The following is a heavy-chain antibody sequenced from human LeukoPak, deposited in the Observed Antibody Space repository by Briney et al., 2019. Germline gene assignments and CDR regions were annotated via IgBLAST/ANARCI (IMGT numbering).Heavy chain of an antibody. D-gene: IGHD2-2*01. Sequence: TGGSLRLSCAASRFTISDYYMTWIRQAPGKGLEWVSYISSSGSAIYYADSVKGRFTISRDNAKNSLYLQMNSLRVEDTAVYYCARGVGCSSTSCYYSDYWGQGTLVIVSS. J-gene: IGHJ4*02. CDR3: ARGVGCSSTSCYYSDY. CDR1: RFTISDYY. V-gene: IGHV3-11*04. CDR2: ISSSGSAI.